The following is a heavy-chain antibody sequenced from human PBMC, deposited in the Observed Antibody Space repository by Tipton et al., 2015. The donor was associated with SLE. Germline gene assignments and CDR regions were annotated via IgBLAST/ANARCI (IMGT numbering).Heavy chain of an antibody. CDR1: GGSFSGYY. CDR2: INHSGST. Sequence: TLSLTCAVYGGSFSGYYWSWIRQPPGKGLEWIGEINHSGSTNYNPSLKSRVTISVDTSKNQFSLKLSSVTAADTAVYYCAGDKGTLVAGLYYYYGMDVWGQGP. V-gene: IGHV4-34*01. CDR3: AGDKGTLVAGLYYYYGMDV. D-gene: IGHD2-2*01. J-gene: IGHJ6*02.